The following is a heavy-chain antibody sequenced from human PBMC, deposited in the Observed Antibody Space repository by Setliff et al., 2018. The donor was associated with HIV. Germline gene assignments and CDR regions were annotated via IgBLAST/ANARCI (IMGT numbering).Heavy chain of an antibody. V-gene: IGHV4-39*01. D-gene: IGHD3-9*01. Sequence: PSETLSLTCAVSGVSISSSSYFWGWIRRPPGTGLDWIGSIYFSGSTYYNPSLESRVTISMDTSKNQFSLKLTSVTAADTAVYYCARHPRHYNILTGYRYYYMDGWGKGTTVTVSS. J-gene: IGHJ6*03. CDR1: GVSISSSSYF. CDR2: IYFSGST. CDR3: ARHPRHYNILTGYRYYYMDG.